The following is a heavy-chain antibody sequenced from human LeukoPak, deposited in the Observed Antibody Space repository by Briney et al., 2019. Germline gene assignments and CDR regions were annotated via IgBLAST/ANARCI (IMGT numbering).Heavy chain of an antibody. D-gene: IGHD1-26*01. CDR1: GGSISSYY. V-gene: IGHV4-34*01. CDR3: ARVLELEAFDI. CDR2: INHSGST. J-gene: IGHJ3*02. Sequence: SETLSLTCTVSGGSISSYYWSWIRQPPGKGLEWIGEINHSGSTNYNPSLKSRVTISVDTSKNQFSLKLSSVTAADTAVYYCARVLELEAFDIWGQGTMVTVSS.